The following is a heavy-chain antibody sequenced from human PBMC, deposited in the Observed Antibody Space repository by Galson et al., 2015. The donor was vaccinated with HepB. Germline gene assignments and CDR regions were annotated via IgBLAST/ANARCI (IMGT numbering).Heavy chain of an antibody. J-gene: IGHJ4*02. CDR3: ATGNLVATGDLDY. CDR1: GFTFTTYA. CDR2: ISGSGGNT. Sequence: SLRLSCAASGFTFTTYAMSWVRQAPGKGLQWVSTISGSGGNTYYADSVKGRFTISRDDSRNTLYLQMNSLRDDDTAVYYCATGNLVATGDLDYWGQGTLVIVSS. D-gene: IGHD5-12*01. V-gene: IGHV3-23*01.